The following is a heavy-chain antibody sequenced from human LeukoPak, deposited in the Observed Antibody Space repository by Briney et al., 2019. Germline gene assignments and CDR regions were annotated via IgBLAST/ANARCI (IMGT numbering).Heavy chain of an antibody. V-gene: IGHV3-30*02. CDR3: GNFDH. CDR2: IKSHGSRE. CDR1: GLTFNSPD. Sequence: GGSLRLSCAVSGLTFNSPDIHWVRQAPGKGLEWAATIKSHGSREYFADTVKGRFTMPRANYRNIVDLQMNSVRAEDTAVYYCGNFDHWGQGTLVAVSS. J-gene: IGHJ4*02.